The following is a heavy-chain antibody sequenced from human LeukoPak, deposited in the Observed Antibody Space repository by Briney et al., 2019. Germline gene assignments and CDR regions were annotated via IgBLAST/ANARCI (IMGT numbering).Heavy chain of an antibody. CDR2: IKQDGSRK. D-gene: IGHD3-16*02. V-gene: IGHV3-7*01. CDR1: GGTFSSSW. J-gene: IGHJ4*02. CDR3: ARGGDYVWGSYRYGFDY. Sequence: GGSLRLSCAASGGTFSSSWMSRVRQAPGKGLEWVANIKQDGSRKLYVDSVQGRFTISRDNAKNSLYLQMNSLRAEDTAVYYCARGGDYVWGSYRYGFDYWGQGTLVTVSS.